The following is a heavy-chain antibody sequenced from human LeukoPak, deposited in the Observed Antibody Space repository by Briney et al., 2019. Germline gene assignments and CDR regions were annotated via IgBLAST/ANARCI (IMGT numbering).Heavy chain of an antibody. D-gene: IGHD3-22*01. CDR2: INWNGGDT. J-gene: IGHJ4*02. V-gene: IGHV3-20*04. CDR1: GFTFDDYD. CDR3: ARRVPNYYDSSGYIDY. Sequence: GGSLRLSCAASGFTFDDYDMSWVRQAPGKGLEWVSGINWNGGDTGYADSVKGRFTISRDNAKNSLYLQMNSLRAEDTALYYCARRVPNYYDSSGYIDYWGQGTLVTVSS.